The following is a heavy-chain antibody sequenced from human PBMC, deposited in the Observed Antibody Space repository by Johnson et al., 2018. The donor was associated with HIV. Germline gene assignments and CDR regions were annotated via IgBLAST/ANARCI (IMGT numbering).Heavy chain of an antibody. CDR3: SKVVTSSSSWQDDAFDI. D-gene: IGHD6-13*01. Sequence: QVQLVESGGGLVKPGGSLRLSCAASGFTFSDYYMSWIRQAPGKGLEWVSYISSSGSTIYYADSVKGRFTISRDNAKNTLYLEMNSLRVEDTTVYYCSKVVTSSSSWQDDAFDIWGQGTTVTVSS. CDR2: ISSSGSTI. V-gene: IGHV3-11*04. CDR1: GFTFSDYY. J-gene: IGHJ3*02.